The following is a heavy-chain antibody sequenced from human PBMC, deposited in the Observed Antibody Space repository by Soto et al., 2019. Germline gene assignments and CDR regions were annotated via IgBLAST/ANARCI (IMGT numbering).Heavy chain of an antibody. CDR3: AEVVVGATSHSDFDS. V-gene: IGHV4-39*01. CDR2: AAYSGGT. J-gene: IGHJ4*02. D-gene: IGHD2-15*01. CDR1: GGSTANNNYF. Sequence: PSETLSLTCTVSGGSTANNNYFWGWVRQPPGKGLEWIGSAAYSGGTYKNPSLKSRVTVSVDTSKNQFSLKLTSVTAADTAVYYCAEVVVGATSHSDFDSWGQGTLVTVSS.